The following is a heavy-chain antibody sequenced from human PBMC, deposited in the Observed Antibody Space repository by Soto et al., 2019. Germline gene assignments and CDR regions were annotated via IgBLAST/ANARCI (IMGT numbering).Heavy chain of an antibody. CDR1: GFTFSDYY. V-gene: IGHV3-11*06. CDR2: ISSSSSYT. CDR3: ARGVEYYYDSSGYYLAVDGWYFDL. J-gene: IGHJ2*01. Sequence: TGGSLRLSCAASGFTFSDYYMSWIRQAPGKGLEWVSYISSSSSYTNYADSVKGRFTISRDNAKNSLYLQMNSLRAEDTAVYYCARGVEYYYDSSGYYLAVDGWYFDLWGRGTLVTVSS. D-gene: IGHD3-22*01.